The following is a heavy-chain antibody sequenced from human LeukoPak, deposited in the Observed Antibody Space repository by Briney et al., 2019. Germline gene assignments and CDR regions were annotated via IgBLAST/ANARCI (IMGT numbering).Heavy chain of an antibody. CDR1: GYSFTNYG. Sequence: ASVKVSCKPSGYSFTNYGISWVRQAPGQGLEWMGWINTYNGATNYAQKFQGRVTMTTDTSTSTAYMELRILRSDDTAMYYCARDLGYCSTTSCLRNWFDPWGQGTHVTVSS. V-gene: IGHV1-18*01. CDR2: INTYNGAT. D-gene: IGHD2-2*01. CDR3: ARDLGYCSTTSCLRNWFDP. J-gene: IGHJ5*02.